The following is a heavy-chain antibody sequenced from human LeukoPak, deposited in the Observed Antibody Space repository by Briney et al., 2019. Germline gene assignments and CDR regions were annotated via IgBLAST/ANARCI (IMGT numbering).Heavy chain of an antibody. V-gene: IGHV4-34*09. CDR3: ASKDGGMDV. J-gene: IGHJ6*02. D-gene: IGHD4-17*01. CDR1: SGSFSGYF. CDR2: VDHNGNI. Sequence: SETLSLTCAVYSGSFSGYFWSWIRQPPGKGLEWIGEVDHNGNIKYNPSLKSRVTISVDTSKNQFSLKLSSVTAADTAVYYCASKDGGMDVWGQGTTVTVSS.